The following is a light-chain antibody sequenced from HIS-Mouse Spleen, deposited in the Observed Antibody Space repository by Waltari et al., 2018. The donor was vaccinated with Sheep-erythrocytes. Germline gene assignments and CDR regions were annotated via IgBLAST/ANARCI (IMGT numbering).Light chain of an antibody. J-gene: IGLJ1*01. Sequence: QSALTQPRSVSGSPGQSVTISCTGTSSDVGGYNYVSWYQQHPGKAPNLMIYDVSKRPSGVRDRISGSKSGNTASLTISGLQAEDEADYYCCSYAGSYNHVFATGTKVTVL. CDR2: DVS. V-gene: IGLV2-11*01. CDR3: CSYAGSYNHV. CDR1: SSDVGGYNY.